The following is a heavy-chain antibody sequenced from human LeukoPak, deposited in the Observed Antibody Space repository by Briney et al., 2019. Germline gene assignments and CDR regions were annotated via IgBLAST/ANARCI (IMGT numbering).Heavy chain of an antibody. Sequence: GASVKVSCKASGGTFSSYAISWVRQGPGQGLEWMGRIIPILGIANYAQKFQGRVTITADKSTSTAYMELSSLRSEDTAVYYCARGGTPNCSGGSCYDYWGQGTLVTVSS. J-gene: IGHJ4*02. CDR2: IIPILGIA. D-gene: IGHD2-15*01. V-gene: IGHV1-69*04. CDR3: ARGGTPNCSGGSCYDY. CDR1: GGTFSSYA.